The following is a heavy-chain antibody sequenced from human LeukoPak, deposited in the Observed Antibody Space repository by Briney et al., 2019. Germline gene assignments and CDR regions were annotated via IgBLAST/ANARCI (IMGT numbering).Heavy chain of an antibody. J-gene: IGHJ6*04. CDR2: ITANARSK. CDR3: AELGITMIGGV. D-gene: IGHD3-10*02. Sequence: GGSLRLSCAGSGFTFSDYTMHWVRQGPGKGLEYVSAITANARSKYHADSVKGRFTISRDNAKNSLSLQMDSLRAEDTAVYYCAELGITMIGGVWGKGTTVTISS. V-gene: IGHV3-64*02. CDR1: GFTFSDYT.